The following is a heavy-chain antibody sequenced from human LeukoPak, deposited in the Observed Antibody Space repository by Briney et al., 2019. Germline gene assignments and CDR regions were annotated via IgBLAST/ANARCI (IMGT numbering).Heavy chain of an antibody. Sequence: GGSLRLSCAASGFTFSRYWMHWVRQGPGKGLVWVSRINSDGSSTTHADSVKGRFTISRDNAKNTLYLQMNSLRAEDTAVYYCADSNFDYWGQGTLVTVSS. CDR3: ADSNFDY. CDR1: GFTFSRYW. V-gene: IGHV3-74*01. D-gene: IGHD5-18*01. CDR2: INSDGSST. J-gene: IGHJ4*02.